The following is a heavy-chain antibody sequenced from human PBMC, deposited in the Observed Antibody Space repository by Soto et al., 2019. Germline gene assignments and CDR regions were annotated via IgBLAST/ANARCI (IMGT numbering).Heavy chain of an antibody. V-gene: IGHV1-69*02. D-gene: IGHD2-2*02. Sequence: QVQLVQSGAEVKKPGSSVKVSCKASGGTFSSYTISWVRQAPGQGLEWMGRIIPILGIANYAQKFQGRVTITADKSTSTAYMELSSLRSEDTAVYYCAVYHGRDEVIDYWGQGTLVTVSS. CDR3: AVYHGRDEVIDY. CDR2: IIPILGIA. CDR1: GGTFSSYT. J-gene: IGHJ4*02.